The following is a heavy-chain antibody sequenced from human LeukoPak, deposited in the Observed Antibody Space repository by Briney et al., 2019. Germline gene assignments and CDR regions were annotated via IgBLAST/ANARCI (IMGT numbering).Heavy chain of an antibody. CDR3: ARGGSSWYLDY. V-gene: IGHV1-2*02. D-gene: IGHD6-13*01. Sequence: ASVKVSCKASGYTFTGFYMYWVRQAPGQGLEWMGWINPNNGGTNYAQKFRDRVTMTRDTSISTAYMELSRLRSDDTAMYYCARGGSSWYLDYWGQGTLVTVSS. J-gene: IGHJ4*02. CDR2: INPNNGGT. CDR1: GYTFTGFY.